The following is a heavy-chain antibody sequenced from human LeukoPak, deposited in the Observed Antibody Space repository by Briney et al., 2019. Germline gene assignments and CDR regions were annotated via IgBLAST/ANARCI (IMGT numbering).Heavy chain of an antibody. CDR2: INSSGGTT. D-gene: IGHD3-3*01. CDR1: GFTFSSYT. V-gene: IGHV3-23*01. J-gene: IGHJ4*02. CDR3: ATYYDFWSGRLDY. Sequence: GGSLRLSCAASGFTFSSYTMGWVRQAPGKGLEWVSDINSSGGTTYYADSVKGRFTISRDNSKNTLYLQMNSLRAEDTDVYYCATYYDFWSGRLDYWGQGTLVTVSS.